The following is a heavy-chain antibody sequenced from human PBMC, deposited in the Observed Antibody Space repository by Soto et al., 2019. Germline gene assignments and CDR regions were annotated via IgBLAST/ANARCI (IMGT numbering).Heavy chain of an antibody. CDR1: GGSISSYY. D-gene: IGHD2-15*01. Sequence: SETLSLTCTVSGGSISSYYWSWIRQPPGKGLEWIGYIYYSGSTNYNPSLKSRVTISVDTSKNQFSLKLSSVTAADTAVYYCVASPSTYCSGGSCYTVYWGQGTLVTVSS. J-gene: IGHJ4*02. V-gene: IGHV4-59*01. CDR2: IYYSGST. CDR3: VASPSTYCSGGSCYTVY.